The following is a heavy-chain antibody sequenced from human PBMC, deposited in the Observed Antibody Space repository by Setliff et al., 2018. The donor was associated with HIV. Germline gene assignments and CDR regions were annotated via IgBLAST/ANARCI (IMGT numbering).Heavy chain of an antibody. CDR1: GYTFTSYV. D-gene: IGHD1-1*01. V-gene: IGHV1-46*01. CDR2: IAPCSGGI. CDR3: AREFPGGTKGFDY. Sequence: ASVKVSCKASGYTFTSYVLHWVRQAAGQGLEWVGRIAPCSGGIHYAQKFQDRVTMTRDTSTSTVYMDLSRLRSEDTAVYYCAREFPGGTKGFDYWGQGTLVTVSS. J-gene: IGHJ4*02.